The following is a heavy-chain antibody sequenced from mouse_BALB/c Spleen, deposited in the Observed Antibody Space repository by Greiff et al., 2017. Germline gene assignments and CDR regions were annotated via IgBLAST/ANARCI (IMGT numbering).Heavy chain of an antibody. J-gene: IGHJ3*01. V-gene: IGHV5-17*02. CDR2: ISSGSSTI. CDR3: AREAYYGSSAWFAY. CDR1: GFTFSSFG. Sequence: EVQLVESGGGLVQPGGSRKLSCAASGFTFSSFGMHWVRQAPEKGLEWVAYISSGSSTIYYADTVKGRFTISRDNPKNTLFLQMTSLRSEDTAMYYCAREAYYGSSAWFAYWGQGTLVTVSA. D-gene: IGHD1-1*01.